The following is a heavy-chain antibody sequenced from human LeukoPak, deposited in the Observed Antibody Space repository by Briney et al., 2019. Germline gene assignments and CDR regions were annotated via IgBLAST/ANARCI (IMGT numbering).Heavy chain of an antibody. J-gene: IGHJ4*02. D-gene: IGHD6-19*01. CDR2: IYTSGST. Sequence: SETLSLTCTVSGGAISSGSYYWSWIRQPAGKGLEWIGRIYTSGSTNYNPSLKSRVTISVDTSKNQFSLKLSSVTAADTAVYYCARLIAVAVNFDYWGQGTLVTVSS. CDR1: GGAISSGSYY. V-gene: IGHV4-61*02. CDR3: ARLIAVAVNFDY.